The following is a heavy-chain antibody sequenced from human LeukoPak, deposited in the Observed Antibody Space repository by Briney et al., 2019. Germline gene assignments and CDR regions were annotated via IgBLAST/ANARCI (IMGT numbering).Heavy chain of an antibody. CDR1: GASISSTNSF. V-gene: IGHV4-39*07. CDR3: ASLDYYDSSGYLYY. J-gene: IGHJ4*02. Sequence: PSETLSLTCTVSGASISSTNSFWGWIRQPPGRGLEWIGSVSHTGNTYYNPSLMSRVTISVDTSKNHFSLKVKSVTAADTAVYYCASLDYYDSSGYLYYWGQGTLVTVSS. D-gene: IGHD3-22*01. CDR2: VSHTGNT.